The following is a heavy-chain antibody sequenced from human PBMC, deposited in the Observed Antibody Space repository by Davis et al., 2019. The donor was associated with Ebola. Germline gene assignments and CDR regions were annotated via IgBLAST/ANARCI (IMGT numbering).Heavy chain of an antibody. CDR3: ASSLYHSSPLDY. CDR2: IYHSGST. Sequence: PSETLSLTCTVSGYSISSGYYWGWIRQPPGKGLEWIGNIYHSGSTYYNPSLKSRVTISVDTSKNQFSLNLSSVTAADTAVYYCASSLYHSSPLDYWGQGTRVTVSS. CDR1: GYSISSGYY. J-gene: IGHJ4*02. V-gene: IGHV4-38-2*02. D-gene: IGHD3-22*01.